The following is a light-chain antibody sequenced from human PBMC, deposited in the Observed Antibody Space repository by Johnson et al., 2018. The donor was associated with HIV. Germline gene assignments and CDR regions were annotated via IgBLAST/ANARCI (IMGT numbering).Light chain of an antibody. CDR3: GTWDSSLSENV. CDR1: SSNIGNNY. Sequence: QSVLTQPPSVSAAPGQKVTISCSGSSSNIGNNYVSWYQQLPGTAPKLLIYDDNKRPSGIPDRFSGSKSGTSATLGITGLQTGDEADYYCGTWDSSLSENVVGTGTKVTGL. V-gene: IGLV1-51*01. J-gene: IGLJ1*01. CDR2: DDN.